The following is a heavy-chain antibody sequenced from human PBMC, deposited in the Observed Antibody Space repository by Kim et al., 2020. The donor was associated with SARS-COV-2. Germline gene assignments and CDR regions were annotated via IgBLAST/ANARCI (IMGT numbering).Heavy chain of an antibody. V-gene: IGHV3-7*01. CDR3: ARGGNFYYGSGESDY. CDR2: IKQDGSEK. Sequence: GGSLRLSCAASGFTFSSYWMSWVRQAPGKGLEWVANIKQDGSEKYYVDSVKGRFTISRDNAKNSLYLQMNSLRAEDTAVYYCARGGNFYYGSGESDYWGQGTLVTVSS. J-gene: IGHJ4*02. CDR1: GFTFSSYW. D-gene: IGHD3-10*01.